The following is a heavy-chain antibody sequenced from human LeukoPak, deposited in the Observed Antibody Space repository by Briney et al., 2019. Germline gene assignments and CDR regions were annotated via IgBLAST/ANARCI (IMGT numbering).Heavy chain of an antibody. D-gene: IGHD2-8*01. Sequence: GGSLRLSCAASGFTFSSYAMHWVRQAPGKGLEWVAVISYDGSNKCYADSVKGRFTISRDNSKNTLYLQMNSLRAEDTAVYYCARVMGPLDYWGQGTLVTVSS. CDR1: GFTFSSYA. J-gene: IGHJ4*02. CDR3: ARVMGPLDY. CDR2: ISYDGSNK. V-gene: IGHV3-30*04.